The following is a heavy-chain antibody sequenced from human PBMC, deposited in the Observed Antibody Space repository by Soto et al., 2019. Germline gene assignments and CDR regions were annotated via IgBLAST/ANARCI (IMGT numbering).Heavy chain of an antibody. CDR3: ASSDWSGGYYYYGMDV. CDR2: INPSGGST. J-gene: IGHJ6*02. CDR1: GYTFTSYY. D-gene: IGHD3-9*01. Sequence: VSCKASGYTFTSYYMHWVRQAPGQGLEWMGIINPSGGSTSYAQKFQGRVTMTRDTSTSTVYMELSSLRSEDTAVYYCASSDWSGGYYYYGMDVWGQGTTVTVSS. V-gene: IGHV1-46*01.